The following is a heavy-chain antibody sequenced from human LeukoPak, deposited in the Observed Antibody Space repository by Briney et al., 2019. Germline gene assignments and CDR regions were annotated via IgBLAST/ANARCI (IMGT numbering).Heavy chain of an antibody. CDR1: AFTFSTHW. J-gene: IGHJ4*02. CDR3: ARDRATYYYDSSGYYQRGVSDY. CDR2: IKHDGSEK. D-gene: IGHD3-22*01. Sequence: GGSLRLSCAASAFTFSTHWMSWVRQAPGKGLEWVANIKHDGSEKYYVDSVKGRFTISRDNAKNSLYLQMNSLRAEDTAMYYCARDRATYYYDSSGYYQRGVSDYWGQGTLVTVSS. V-gene: IGHV3-7*01.